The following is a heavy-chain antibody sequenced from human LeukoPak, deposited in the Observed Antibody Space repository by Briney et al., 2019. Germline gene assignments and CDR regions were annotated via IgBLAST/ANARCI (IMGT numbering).Heavy chain of an antibody. CDR2: ITGGAGST. CDR1: GFTFSSYA. V-gene: IGHV3-23*01. J-gene: IGHJ4*02. CDR3: AKTRGYSNSWYDY. Sequence: GGSLRLSCAASGFTFSSYAMSWVRQAPGKGLEWVSGITGGAGSTYYADSVKGWFTISRDNSNNTLYLQMNSLRAEDTAVYYCAKTRGYSNSWYDYWGQGTLVTVSS. D-gene: IGHD6-13*01.